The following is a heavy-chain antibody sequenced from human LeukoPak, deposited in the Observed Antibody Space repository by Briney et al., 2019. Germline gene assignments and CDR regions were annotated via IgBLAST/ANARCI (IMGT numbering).Heavy chain of an antibody. CDR3: ARDPMTTAYYYYYMDV. V-gene: IGHV4-38-2*02. CDR2: IYHSGTT. CDR1: GYSISSGYY. J-gene: IGHJ6*03. Sequence: SETLSLTCTVSGYSISSGYYWGWIRQPPGKGLEWIGYIYHSGTTYHNPSLQSRVTISVDTSKNQFSLKLSSVTAADTAVYYCARDPMTTAYYYYYMDVWGKGTTVTVSS. D-gene: IGHD4-11*01.